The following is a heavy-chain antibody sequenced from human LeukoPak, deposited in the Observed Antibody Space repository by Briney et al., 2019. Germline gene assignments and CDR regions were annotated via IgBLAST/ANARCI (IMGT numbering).Heavy chain of an antibody. CDR2: IYYSGST. D-gene: IGHD2-15*01. Sequence: SETLSLTCTVSGGSISSYYWSWIRLPPGKGLEWIGYIYYSGSTNYNPSLKSRVTISVDTSKNQFSLKLSSVTAADTAVYYCARIRVGAFDIWGQGTMVTVSS. J-gene: IGHJ3*02. CDR1: GGSISSYY. V-gene: IGHV4-59*01. CDR3: ARIRVGAFDI.